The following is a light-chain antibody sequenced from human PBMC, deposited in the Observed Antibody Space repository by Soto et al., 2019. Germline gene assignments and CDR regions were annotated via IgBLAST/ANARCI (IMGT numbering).Light chain of an antibody. CDR2: EVN. CDR1: SSDVGGYKY. J-gene: IGLJ1*01. CDR3: SSYACINNLGV. V-gene: IGLV2-8*01. Sequence: QSVLTQPPSASGSPGQSVTISCTGTSSDVGGYKYVSWYQQHPGKAPKLMIFEVNKRPSGVPDRFSDSKSGNTASLTVSGLQAEDEADYYCSSYACINNLGVFGTGTKLTVL.